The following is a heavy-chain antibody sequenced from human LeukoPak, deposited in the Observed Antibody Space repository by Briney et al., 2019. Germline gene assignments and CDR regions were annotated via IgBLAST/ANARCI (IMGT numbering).Heavy chain of an antibody. Sequence: SETLSLTCAVDGGSFSGYYWSWIRPPPGKGLEWIGEINHSGSTNYNPSLKSRVPLSVDTSKHQFSRKLSSVTAAGTAVYYSPRGGVVAARRVRWFDPWGQGTLVTVSS. V-gene: IGHV4-34*01. D-gene: IGHD6-6*01. CDR3: PRGGVVAARRVRWFDP. CDR2: INHSGST. J-gene: IGHJ5*02. CDR1: GGSFSGYY.